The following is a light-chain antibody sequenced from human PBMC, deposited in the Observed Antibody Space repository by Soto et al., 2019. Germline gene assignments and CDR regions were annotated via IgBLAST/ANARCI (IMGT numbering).Light chain of an antibody. J-gene: IGKJ1*01. CDR1: QSVSNN. V-gene: IGKV3-15*01. CDR2: GAS. Sequence: EIVMTQSPATLSVSPGERATLSCRASQSVSNNLAWYQKKPGQAPRLLIYGASTRATGIPARFSGSGSGTEFTLTISSLQSEDFAVYYCQQYNTWWTFSQGTRVEIK. CDR3: QQYNTWWT.